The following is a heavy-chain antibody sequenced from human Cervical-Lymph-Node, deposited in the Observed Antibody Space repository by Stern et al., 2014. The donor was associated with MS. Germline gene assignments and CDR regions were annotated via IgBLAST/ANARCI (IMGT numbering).Heavy chain of an antibody. V-gene: IGHV3-30*01. CDR3: ARDRGNSGSGPFDY. J-gene: IGHJ4*02. D-gene: IGHD4-23*01. CDR1: GFTFSSYA. Sequence: QMQLVQSGGGVVQPGRSLRLSCAASGFTFSSYAMHWVRQAPGKGLEWVAVISYDGSNKYYADSVKGRFTISRDNSKNTLYLQMNSLRAEDTAVYYCARDRGNSGSGPFDYWGQGTLVTVSS. CDR2: ISYDGSNK.